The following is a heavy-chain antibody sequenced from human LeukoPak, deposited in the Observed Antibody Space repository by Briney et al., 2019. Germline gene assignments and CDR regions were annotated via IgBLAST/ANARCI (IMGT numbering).Heavy chain of an antibody. CDR2: ITPILRIA. Sequence: SVKVSCKASGGTFSSYAISWVRQAPGQGLEWMGRITPILRIANYAQKFQGRVTITADKSTSTAYMELSGLRSEDTAVYYCARDSSSGDFDYWGQGTLVTVSS. V-gene: IGHV1-69*04. CDR1: GGTFSSYA. D-gene: IGHD1-26*01. J-gene: IGHJ4*02. CDR3: ARDSSSGDFDY.